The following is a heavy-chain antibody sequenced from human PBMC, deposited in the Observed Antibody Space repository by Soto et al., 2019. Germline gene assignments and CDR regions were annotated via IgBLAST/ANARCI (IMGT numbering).Heavy chain of an antibody. CDR3: ASYPRGFGEQKYNFDY. CDR1: GGSISSYY. J-gene: IGHJ4*02. Sequence: SETLSLTCTVSGGSISSYYWSWIRQPPGKGLEWIGYIYYSGSTNYNPSLKSRVTISVDTSKNQFSLKLSSVTAADTAVYYCASYPRGFGEQKYNFDYWGQGTLVTVSS. V-gene: IGHV4-59*01. D-gene: IGHD3-10*01. CDR2: IYYSGST.